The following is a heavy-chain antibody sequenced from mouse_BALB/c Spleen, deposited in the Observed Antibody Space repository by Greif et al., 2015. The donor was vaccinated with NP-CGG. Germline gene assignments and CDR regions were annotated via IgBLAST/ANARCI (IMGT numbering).Heavy chain of an antibody. CDR2: IYPGDGDT. D-gene: IGHD1-1*01. Sequence: QVQLQQSGPELVKPGASGKISCKASGYAFSSSWMNWVKQRPGQGLEWIGRIYPGDGDTNYNGKFKGKATLTADKSSSTAYMQLSSLTSVDSAVYFCARDYYGSPLDYWGQGTTLTVSS. V-gene: IGHV1-82*01. CDR3: ARDYYGSPLDY. CDR1: GYAFSSSW. J-gene: IGHJ2*01.